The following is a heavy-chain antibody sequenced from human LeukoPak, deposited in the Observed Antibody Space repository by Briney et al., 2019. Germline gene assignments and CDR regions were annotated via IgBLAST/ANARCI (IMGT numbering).Heavy chain of an antibody. V-gene: IGHV1-18*01. J-gene: IGHJ5*02. CDR1: GYSFLRYG. CDR3: ARDSFLIEDRLPLDP. D-gene: IGHD4-11*01. CDR2: VSGYNWNT. Sequence: ASVKVSCKASGYSFLRYGFSWVRHAPGQGLEWMGWVSGYNWNTNYAQNFQDRVTMTTDTSKKTAYMELKSLTSDDTAVYYCARDSFLIEDRLPLDPWGQGTPISVAS.